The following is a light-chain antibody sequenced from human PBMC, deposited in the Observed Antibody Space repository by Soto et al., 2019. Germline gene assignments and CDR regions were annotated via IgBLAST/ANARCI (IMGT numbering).Light chain of an antibody. CDR3: QQYGSSPFT. CDR2: AAS. J-gene: IGKJ5*01. CDR1: HSVGSNY. V-gene: IGKV3-20*01. Sequence: ETVLTQSPGTLSLSPGERATLSCRASHSVGSNYLAWYQQRPGQTPRLLIYAASSRATGIPDRFSGSGSGTDFTLTISRLEPEDFAVYYCQQYGSSPFTFGQGTRLEIK.